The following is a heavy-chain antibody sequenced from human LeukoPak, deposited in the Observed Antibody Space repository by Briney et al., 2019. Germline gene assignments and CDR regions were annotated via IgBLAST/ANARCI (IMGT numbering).Heavy chain of an antibody. Sequence: LRLSCAASGFTFSDYYMSWIRQAPGKGLEWVGEIYHRGSPNYNPSLKSRVTISVDKSKNQFSLKLSSVTAADTAVYFCAKRNYYDSTGYYYYWGQGTLVTVSS. CDR1: GFTFSDYY. CDR2: IYHRGSP. D-gene: IGHD3-22*01. CDR3: AKRNYYDSTGYYYY. V-gene: IGHV4-34*08. J-gene: IGHJ4*02.